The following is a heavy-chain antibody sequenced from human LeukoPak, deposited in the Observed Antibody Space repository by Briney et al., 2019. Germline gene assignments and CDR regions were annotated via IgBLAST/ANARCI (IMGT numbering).Heavy chain of an antibody. CDR2: IYYSGST. CDR3: ASLWFGEPRVTN. D-gene: IGHD3-10*01. Sequence: PSENLSLTCTVSGGSISSYYWSWIRQPPGKGLEWIGYIYYSGSTNYNPSLKSRVTISVDTSKNQFSLKLSSVTAADTAVYYCASLWFGEPRVTNWGQGTLVTVSS. J-gene: IGHJ4*02. CDR1: GGSISSYY. V-gene: IGHV4-59*12.